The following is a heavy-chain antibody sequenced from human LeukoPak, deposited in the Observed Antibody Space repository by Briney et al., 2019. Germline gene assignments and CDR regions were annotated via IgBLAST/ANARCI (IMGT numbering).Heavy chain of an antibody. Sequence: SETLSLTCAVYGGSFSGYYWSWIRQPPGKGLEWIGEINHSGSTNYNPSLKSRVTISVDTSKNQFSLKLSSVTAADTAVYYCARWYYYGSGSSQRGQGTLVTVSS. J-gene: IGHJ4*02. V-gene: IGHV4-34*01. D-gene: IGHD3-10*01. CDR2: INHSGST. CDR1: GGSFSGYY. CDR3: ARWYYYGSGSSQ.